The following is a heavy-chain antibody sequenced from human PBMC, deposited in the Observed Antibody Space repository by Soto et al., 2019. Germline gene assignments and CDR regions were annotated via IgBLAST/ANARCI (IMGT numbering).Heavy chain of an antibody. V-gene: IGHV5-10-1*01. CDR2: IDPSDSYT. Sequence: PGESLKISCKGSGYSFTSYWISWVRQMPGKGLEWMGRIDPSDSYTNYSPSFQGHVTISADKSISTAYLQWSSLKASDTAMYYCARVGYYYDSSGYYIFDYWGQGTLVTVSS. CDR1: GYSFTSYW. CDR3: ARVGYYYDSSGYYIFDY. J-gene: IGHJ4*02. D-gene: IGHD3-22*01.